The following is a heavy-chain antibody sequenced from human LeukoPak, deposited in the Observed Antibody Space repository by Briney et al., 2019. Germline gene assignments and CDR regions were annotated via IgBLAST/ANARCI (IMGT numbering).Heavy chain of an antibody. J-gene: IGHJ1*01. V-gene: IGHV4-59*08. D-gene: IGHD3-10*01. CDR1: GGSISSYY. CDR3: ARYGSGSYSDDHFQH. CDR2: VYYSGST. Sequence: SETLSLTCTVSGGSISSYYWSWIRQPPGRGLEWIGLVYYSGSTKYNPSLKSRVTISVDTSKNQFSLKLTSVTAADTAVYYCARYGSGSYSDDHFQHWGQGTLATVSS.